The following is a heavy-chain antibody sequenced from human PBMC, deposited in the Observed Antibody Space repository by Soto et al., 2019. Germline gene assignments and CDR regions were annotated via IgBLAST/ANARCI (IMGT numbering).Heavy chain of an antibody. CDR3: AREDSSSSSLYYYYMDV. CDR2: IYYSGST. J-gene: IGHJ6*03. Sequence: SETLSLTCTVSGVSISSGGYYWSWIRQHPGKGLEWIGYIYYSGSTYYNPSLKSRVTISVDTSKNQFSLKLSSVTAADTAVYYCAREDSSSSSLYYYYMDVWGKGTTVTVSS. CDR1: GVSISSGGYY. D-gene: IGHD6-6*01. V-gene: IGHV4-31*03.